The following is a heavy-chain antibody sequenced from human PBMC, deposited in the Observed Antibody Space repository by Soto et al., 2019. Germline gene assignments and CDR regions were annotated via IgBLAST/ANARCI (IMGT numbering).Heavy chain of an antibody. J-gene: IGHJ4*02. Sequence: GGSLRLSCAASGFTFSSYWMSWVRQAPGKGLEWVANIKRDGSEKYYVDSVKGRFTISRDNAKNSLYLQMNSLRAEDTAVYYCAKSSGWYYFDYWGQGTLVTVSS. D-gene: IGHD6-19*01. CDR2: IKRDGSEK. CDR3: AKSSGWYYFDY. V-gene: IGHV3-7*01. CDR1: GFTFSSYW.